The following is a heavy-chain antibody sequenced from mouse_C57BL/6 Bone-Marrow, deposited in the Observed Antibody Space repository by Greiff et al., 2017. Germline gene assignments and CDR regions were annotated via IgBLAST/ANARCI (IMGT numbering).Heavy chain of an antibody. Sequence: VQLQQSGAELVRPGASVKLSCTASGFNIKDDYIHWVKQRPEQGLEWIGWIDPEIGDTEYASKFQGKATITSDTSSNTAYLQLSSLTSEDTAVYYCASLDGNYFDFWGQGTPLTVAS. D-gene: IGHD2-3*01. V-gene: IGHV14-4*01. CDR1: GFNIKDDY. J-gene: IGHJ2*01. CDR3: ASLDGNYFDF. CDR2: IDPEIGDT.